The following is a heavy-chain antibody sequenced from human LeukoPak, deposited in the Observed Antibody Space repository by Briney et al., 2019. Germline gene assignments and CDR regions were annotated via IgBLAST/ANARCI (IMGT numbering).Heavy chain of an antibody. CDR3: ARGQGANNFGY. CDR2: IKQDGSEE. D-gene: IGHD1-26*01. V-gene: IGHV3-7*03. CDR1: GFTFSSYW. Sequence: GGSLRLSCAASGFTFSSYWMNWVRQAPGKGLEWVANIKQDGSEEYYVDSVKGRFTISRDNAKNSLYLQMNSLRAEDTAVYYCARGQGANNFGYWGQGTLVTVSS. J-gene: IGHJ4*02.